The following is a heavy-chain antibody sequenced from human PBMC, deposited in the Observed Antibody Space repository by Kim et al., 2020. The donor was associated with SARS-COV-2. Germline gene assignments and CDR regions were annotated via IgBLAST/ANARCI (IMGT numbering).Heavy chain of an antibody. J-gene: IGHJ4*02. Sequence: VSLRLSCAASGFTVSGSHMSWVRQAPGKGLEWVSVIYTGGRAYYADSVKGRFTVSRDNSRNTMWLQLNSLRAEDTAVYYCATEVDTTTNRDYWGQGTLV. CDR2: IYTGGRA. CDR3: ATEVDTTTNRDY. V-gene: IGHV3-53*01. CDR1: GFTVSGSH. D-gene: IGHD5-18*01.